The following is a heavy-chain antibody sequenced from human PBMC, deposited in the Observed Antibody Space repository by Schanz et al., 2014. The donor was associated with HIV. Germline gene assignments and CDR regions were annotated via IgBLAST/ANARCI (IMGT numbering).Heavy chain of an antibody. CDR2: ISGYTGNT. J-gene: IGHJ4*02. CDR3: ARDSRTYYDSGTYYTAFDY. V-gene: IGHV1-18*01. Sequence: QVQLVQSGVEVKKPGASVKVSCKASGYTFNSYGISWVRQAPGQGLEWMGWISGYTGNTKYSQNFQGRVTMTTDTSTNTAYMELRSLRSDDTAVYYCARDSRTYYDSGTYYTAFDYRGQGTLVTVSS. D-gene: IGHD3-10*01. CDR1: GYTFNSYG.